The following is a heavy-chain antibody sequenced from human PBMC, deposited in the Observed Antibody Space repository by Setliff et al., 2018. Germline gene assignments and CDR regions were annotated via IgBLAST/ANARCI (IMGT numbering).Heavy chain of an antibody. D-gene: IGHD3-10*01. CDR3: ASYYYGSGSSYIPPHFDY. J-gene: IGHJ4*02. CDR1: GFTFGHYN. V-gene: IGHV3-21*01. Sequence: LRLSCTASGFTFGHYNMNWVRQAPGKGLERVSSISDTTNFIYYADSVKGRFTISRDTAKNSLYLQMNSLRAEDSAVYYCASYYYGSGSSYIPPHFDYWGLGTLVTVSS. CDR2: ISDTTNFI.